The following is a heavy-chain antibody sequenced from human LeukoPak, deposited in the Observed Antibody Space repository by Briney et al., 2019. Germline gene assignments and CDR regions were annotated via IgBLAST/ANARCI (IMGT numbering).Heavy chain of an antibody. J-gene: IGHJ4*02. CDR2: IYYSGST. CDR3: ARHWGGGSLTGY. Sequence: SETLSLTCTVCGGSISSYYCSWTRQPPGKGLEWIGYIYYSGSTNHNPSLKSRVTISVDTSKNQFSLKLSSVTAADTAVYYCARHWGGGSLTGYWGQGTLVTVSS. D-gene: IGHD1-20*01. CDR1: GGSISSYY. V-gene: IGHV4-59*08.